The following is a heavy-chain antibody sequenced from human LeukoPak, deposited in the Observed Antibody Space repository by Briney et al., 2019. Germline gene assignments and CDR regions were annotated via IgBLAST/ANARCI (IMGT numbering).Heavy chain of an antibody. D-gene: IGHD1-20*01. V-gene: IGHV3-7*05. CDR2: IKPDGSEK. CDR1: GFTFSSYW. J-gene: IGHJ4*02. CDR3: ATSNWNLYDH. Sequence: GGSLRLSCTASGFTFSSYWMTWVRQAPGKGLEWVANIKPDGSEKYYVESVKGRFTISRDNAENSLYLQMNTLRAEDTAMYYCATSNWNLYDHWGQGTLVTVSS.